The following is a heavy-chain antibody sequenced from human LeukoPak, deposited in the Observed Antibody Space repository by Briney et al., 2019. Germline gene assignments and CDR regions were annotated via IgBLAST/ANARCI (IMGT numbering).Heavy chain of an antibody. CDR3: ARGRREKLDF. CDR2: NNNSGGI. J-gene: IGHJ4*01. Sequence: SETLSLTCSVSGSSFNGSYWTWIRQTPGKGLEWIGENNNSGGITYNPSLNSRATISVDASKNQFSLKLNSVTAAATAVYYYARGRREKLDFWSQGTLVTVSS. V-gene: IGHV4-34*01. CDR1: GSSFNGSY.